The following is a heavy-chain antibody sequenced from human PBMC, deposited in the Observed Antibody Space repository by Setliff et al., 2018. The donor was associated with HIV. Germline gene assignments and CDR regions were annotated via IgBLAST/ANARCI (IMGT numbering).Heavy chain of an antibody. CDR3: ARGRLSWSPDF. V-gene: IGHV1-8*02. J-gene: IGHJ4*02. CDR1: GYTFTNYD. CDR2: MNPNSGRA. Sequence: ASVKVSCKASGYTFTNYDINWVRQSPGQGLEWLGWMNPNSGRAGSAQMFQGRLTMTRDTSTSTAYMELSSLTSYDTAIYYCARGRLSWSPDFWGQGTLVTVSS.